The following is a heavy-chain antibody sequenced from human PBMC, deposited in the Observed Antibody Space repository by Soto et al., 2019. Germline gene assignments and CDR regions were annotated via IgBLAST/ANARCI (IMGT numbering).Heavy chain of an antibody. CDR2: INHSGSA. J-gene: IGHJ4*02. Sequence: QVQLQQSGAGLLKPSETLSLTCAVYGESFSGYIWTWIRQTPGKGLQWIGQINHSGSANYNPSLKSQVTISVHTTNSQFSLELSSVTAADTAVYYCARGLISGSHYSGGWYYFDSWGQGTQVTVSS. CDR1: GESFSGYI. CDR3: ARGLISGSHYSGGWYYFDS. D-gene: IGHD1-26*01. V-gene: IGHV4-34*01.